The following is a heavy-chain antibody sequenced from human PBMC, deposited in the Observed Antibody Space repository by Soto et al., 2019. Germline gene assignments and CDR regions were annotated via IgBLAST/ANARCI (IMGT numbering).Heavy chain of an antibody. V-gene: IGHV3-33*01. CDR2: IWYDGSNK. CDR1: GFTFSSYG. CDR3: AREFGDIVVVVAATTSYPPDY. J-gene: IGHJ4*02. D-gene: IGHD2-15*01. Sequence: GGSLRLSCAASGFTFSSYGMHWVRQAPGKGLERVAVIWYDGSNKYYADSVKGRFTISRDNSKNTLYLQMNSLRAEDTAVYYCAREFGDIVVVVAATTSYPPDYWGQGTLVTVSS.